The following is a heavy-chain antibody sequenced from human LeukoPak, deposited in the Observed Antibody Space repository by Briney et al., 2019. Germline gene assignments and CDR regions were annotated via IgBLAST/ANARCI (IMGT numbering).Heavy chain of an antibody. J-gene: IGHJ4*02. V-gene: IGHV1-18*01. CDR1: GYTFTSYG. D-gene: IGHD6-19*01. CDR3: ARDESLVIAVGGY. CDR2: ISAYNGNT. Sequence: AASVKVSCKASGYTFTSYGISWVQQAPGQGLEWIGWISAYNGNTNYAQKLQGRVTMTTDTSTSTAYMELRSLRSDDTAVYYCARDESLVIAVGGYWGQGTLVTVSS.